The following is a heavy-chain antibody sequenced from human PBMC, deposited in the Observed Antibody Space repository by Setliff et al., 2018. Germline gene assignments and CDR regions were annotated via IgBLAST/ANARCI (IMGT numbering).Heavy chain of an antibody. Sequence: SETLSLTCAVYGGSFSTYYWIWIRQPPGKGLEWIGYIYYSGSTYYNPSLKSRVTISVDTSNHQFSLKLSSVTTADTAVYYCARGPYYFDSGDYAYWGQGTLVTVSS. D-gene: IGHD3-22*01. J-gene: IGHJ4*02. CDR3: ARGPYYFDSGDYAY. V-gene: IGHV4-34*01. CDR1: GGSFSTYY. CDR2: IYYSGST.